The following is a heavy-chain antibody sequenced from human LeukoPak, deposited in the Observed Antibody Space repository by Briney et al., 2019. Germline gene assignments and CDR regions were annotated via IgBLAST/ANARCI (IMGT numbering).Heavy chain of an antibody. J-gene: IGHJ4*02. Sequence: ASVKVSCKASGYTFTSYGISWVRQPPGQGLEWMGWISAYNGNTNYAQKLQGRINMTTDTSTNTAYMELRSRRSDDTAVYYCGIYRYSGPIDYWGQGTLVTVSS. D-gene: IGHD1-26*01. V-gene: IGHV1-18*04. CDR1: GYTFTSYG. CDR3: GIYRYSGPIDY. CDR2: ISAYNGNT.